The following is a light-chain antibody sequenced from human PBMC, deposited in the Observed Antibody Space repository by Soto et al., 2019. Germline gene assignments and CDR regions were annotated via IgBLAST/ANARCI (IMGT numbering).Light chain of an antibody. J-gene: IGKJ5*01. V-gene: IGKV3-20*01. CDR1: QSVSSSY. CDR3: QQYSNWPPAIT. Sequence: EIVLTQSPGTLSLSPGERSTLSCRSSQSVSSSYLAWYQQKPGQAPRLLIYGSSTRATGVPDRFSGSGSGTEFALIISSLQSEDVAVYYCQQYSNWPPAITFGQGTRLEIK. CDR2: GSS.